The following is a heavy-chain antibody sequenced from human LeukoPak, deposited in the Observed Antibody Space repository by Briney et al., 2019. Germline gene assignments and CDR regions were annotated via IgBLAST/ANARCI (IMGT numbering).Heavy chain of an antibody. CDR2: INPSGGAT. CDR1: GYTFTSYY. J-gene: IGHJ4*02. D-gene: IGHD5/OR15-5a*01. V-gene: IGHV1-46*01. CDR3: ARLEPSLRGSTFDY. Sequence: GASVKVSCKASGYTFTSYYMHWVRQAPGQGLEWMGIINPSGGATTYAQKFQGRLTMTGDMSTSTVQMELSSLRYEDTAVYYCARLEPSLRGSTFDYWGQGTLVTVSS.